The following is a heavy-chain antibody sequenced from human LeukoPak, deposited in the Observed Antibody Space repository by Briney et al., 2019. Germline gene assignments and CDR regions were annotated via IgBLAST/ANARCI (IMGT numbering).Heavy chain of an antibody. V-gene: IGHV1-18*04. CDR2: ISAYNGNT. CDR1: GYTFTSYG. J-gene: IGHJ4*02. D-gene: IGHD2-15*01. Sequence: ASVKVSCKASGYTFTSYGISWVRQAPGQGLEWMGWISAYNGNTNYAQKLQGRVIMTTDTSTSTAYMELRSLRSDDTAVYYCARDPSQYCSGGSCYYDYWGQGTLVTVSS. CDR3: ARDPSQYCSGGSCYYDY.